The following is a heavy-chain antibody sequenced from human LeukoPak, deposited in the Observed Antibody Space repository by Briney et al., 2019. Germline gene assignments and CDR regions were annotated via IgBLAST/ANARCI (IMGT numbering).Heavy chain of an antibody. CDR1: GFIFNDYA. Sequence: GGSLRLSCLTSGFIFNDYALHWVRQAPGKGLEWVSGISWNSGTIDYADSVRGRFTISRDNAKNSLYLQMDSLRVEDTAFYYCAKDNRRHYTSGPNPDSLHWGQGALVTVSS. CDR3: AKDNRRHYTSGPNPDSLH. D-gene: IGHD6-19*01. J-gene: IGHJ4*02. V-gene: IGHV3-9*01. CDR2: ISWNSGTI.